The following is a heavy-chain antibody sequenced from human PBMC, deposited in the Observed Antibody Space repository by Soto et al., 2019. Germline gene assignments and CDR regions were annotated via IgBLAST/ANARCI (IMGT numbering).Heavy chain of an antibody. CDR3: AKSHTTSGWYVTTDY. Sequence: GGSLRLSCAASGFTFGDYAMQWVRQAPGKGLEWVSAISWNSGSIDYADSVKGRFTISRDNAKNSLYLQMDSLRAEDTALYYCAKSHTTSGWYVTTDYWGQGTRVTVSS. D-gene: IGHD6-19*01. J-gene: IGHJ4*02. CDR1: GFTFGDYA. V-gene: IGHV3-9*01. CDR2: ISWNSGSI.